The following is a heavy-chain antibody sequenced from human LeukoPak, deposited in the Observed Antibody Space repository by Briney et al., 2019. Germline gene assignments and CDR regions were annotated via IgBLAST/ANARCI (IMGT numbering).Heavy chain of an antibody. D-gene: IGHD2-15*01. CDR3: AKDLDSGGGYRGYFDY. CDR2: ISWNSGSI. J-gene: IGHJ4*02. V-gene: IGHV3-9*01. Sequence: PGGSLRLSCAASGFTFDDYAMHWVRQAPGEGLEWVSGISWNSGSIGYADSVKGRFTISRDNAKNSLYLQMNSLRAEDTALYYCAKDLDSGGGYRGYFDYWGQGTLVTVSS. CDR1: GFTFDDYA.